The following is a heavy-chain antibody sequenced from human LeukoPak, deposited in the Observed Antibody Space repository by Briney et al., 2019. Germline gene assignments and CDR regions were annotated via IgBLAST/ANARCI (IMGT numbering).Heavy chain of an antibody. CDR3: ARDFIPPRGGAFDI. CDR1: GSSVSPTS. J-gene: IGHJ3*02. Sequence: PGGSLRLSVVAPGSSVSPTSWIWIRKSPGGGWDGFSFVYSGHNTYYAESVRGRFTISREISKNTVYLQMDRLRAEDTATYYCARDFIPPRGGAFDIWGHGTVVTVSS. V-gene: IGHV3-53*01. D-gene: IGHD3-16*01. CDR2: VYSGHNT.